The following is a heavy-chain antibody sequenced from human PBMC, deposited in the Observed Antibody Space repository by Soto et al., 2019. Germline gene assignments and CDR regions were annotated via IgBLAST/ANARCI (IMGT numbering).Heavy chain of an antibody. D-gene: IGHD3-10*01. CDR1: GFTFSNYG. CDR3: ARDDEYSGNGMDV. J-gene: IGHJ6*02. V-gene: IGHV3-33*01. CDR2: ILNDGSNR. Sequence: QVQLVESGGGVVQPGRSLRLSCAASGFTFSNYGMHWVRQTPGKGLEGVAVILNDGSNRYHADSVKDRFTISRHNSKNMLYLQMTSLRAEDTAVYYCARDDEYSGNGMDVWGQGSTVTVS.